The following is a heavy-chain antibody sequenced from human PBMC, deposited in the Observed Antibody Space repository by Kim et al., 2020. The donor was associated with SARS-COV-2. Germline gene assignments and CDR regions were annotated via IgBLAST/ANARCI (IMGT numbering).Heavy chain of an antibody. D-gene: IGHD3-10*01. V-gene: IGHV4-39*01. CDR2: IYYSGST. J-gene: IGHJ4*02. Sequence: SETLSLTYTVSGGSISSSSYYWGWIRQPPGKGLEWIGSIYYSGSTYYNPSLKSRVTISVDTSKNQFSLKLSSVTAADTAVYYCASSDYYGSGIAQGYWGQGTLVTVSS. CDR1: GGSISSSSYY. CDR3: ASSDYYGSGIAQGY.